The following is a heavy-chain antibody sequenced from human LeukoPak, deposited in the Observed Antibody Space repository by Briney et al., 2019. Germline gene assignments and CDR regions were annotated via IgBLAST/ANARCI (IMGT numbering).Heavy chain of an antibody. CDR2: INPNSGDT. CDR3: ARDTGEVLRFYYYYGMDV. V-gene: IGHV1-2*02. J-gene: IGHJ6*02. Sequence: ASVKVSCKASGYTFTGYYIHWMRQAPGQGLEWMGSINPNSGDTNYAQKLQGRVTMTTGTSTSTAYMELRSLRSDDTAVYYCARDTGEVLRFYYYYGMDVWGQGTTVTVSS. CDR1: GYTFTGYY. D-gene: IGHD3-3*01.